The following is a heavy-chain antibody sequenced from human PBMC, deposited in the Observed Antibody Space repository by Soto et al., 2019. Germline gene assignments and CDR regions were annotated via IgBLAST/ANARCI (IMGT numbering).Heavy chain of an antibody. V-gene: IGHV2-5*02. CDR2: IYWDDDK. CDR1: GFSLSTSGVG. D-gene: IGHD1-1*01. J-gene: IGHJ4*02. CDR3: AHRAGLYGNWNGGYFAS. Sequence: QITLKESGPTRVKPTQTLALTCTFSGFSLSTSGVGVGWIRQPPGKALEWLAVIYWDDDKRYSPSLMSRLTITKDTSKPQVALTMTNMAPEDTATYYCAHRAGLYGNWNGGYFASWGQGSLVTVSS.